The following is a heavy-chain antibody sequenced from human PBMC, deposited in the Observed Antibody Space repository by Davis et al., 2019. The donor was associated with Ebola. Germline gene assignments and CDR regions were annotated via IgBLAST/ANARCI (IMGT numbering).Heavy chain of an antibody. Sequence: GESLKISCAASGFTFSSYAMHWVRQAPGKGLEWVAGISYDGSNKHYTDSVKGRFTISRDNAQNSLHLQMNSLRDEDTGVYYCARRILISSRGAMDVWGQGTTVTVSS. D-gene: IGHD2-15*01. CDR3: ARRILISSRGAMDV. CDR1: GFTFSSYA. V-gene: IGHV3-30-3*01. CDR2: ISYDGSNK. J-gene: IGHJ6*02.